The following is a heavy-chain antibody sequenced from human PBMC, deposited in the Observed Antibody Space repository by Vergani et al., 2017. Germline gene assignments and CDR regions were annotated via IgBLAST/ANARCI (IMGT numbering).Heavy chain of an antibody. J-gene: IGHJ5*01. CDR2: LSPVFGTP. V-gene: IGHV1-69*12. CDR1: GDSFSSYT. CDR3: ARKSSGWYDS. D-gene: IGHD1-26*01. Sequence: QVHLVQSGAEVKRPGSSVKVSCEASGDSFSSYTISWVRQAPGQGLEWRGGLSPVFGTPTYAQHFRGRVTITADESTNTAYMELSGLASDDPAMYYCARKSSGWYDSWGQGTLSPSPQ.